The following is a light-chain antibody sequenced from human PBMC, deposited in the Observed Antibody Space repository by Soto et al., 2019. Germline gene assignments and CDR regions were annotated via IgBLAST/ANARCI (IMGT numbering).Light chain of an antibody. CDR3: AVWDDTPNGPV. CDR1: SSNIGSNH. Sequence: QPVLTQPPSASGTPGQRVTISCSGSSSNIGSNHVNWYQQLPGTAPKLLLFNNERRPSGVPARVSGSKSGTSASLAISGLQSEDEADYYCAVWDDTPNGPVFGGGTKLTVL. J-gene: IGLJ2*01. CDR2: NNE. V-gene: IGLV1-44*01.